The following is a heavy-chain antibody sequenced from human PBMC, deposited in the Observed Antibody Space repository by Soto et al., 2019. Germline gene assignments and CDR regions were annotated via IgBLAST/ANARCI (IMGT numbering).Heavy chain of an antibody. D-gene: IGHD5-12*01. CDR2: INAGNGNT. CDR3: ARIQYRYYYMDV. J-gene: IGHJ6*03. V-gene: IGHV1-3*01. Sequence: QVQLVQSGAEVKKPGASVKVSCKASGYTFTSYAMHWVRQAPGQRLKWMGWINAGNGNTKYSQKFQGRVTITRDTSASTAYMELSSLRSEDTAVYYCARIQYRYYYMDVWGKGTTVTVSS. CDR1: GYTFTSYA.